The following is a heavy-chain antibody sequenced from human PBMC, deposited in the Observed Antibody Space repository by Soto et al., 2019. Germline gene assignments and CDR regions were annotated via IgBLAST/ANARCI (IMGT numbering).Heavy chain of an antibody. D-gene: IGHD3-3*02. Sequence: PSETLSLTCAVSGDSTNSSHWLHWFRHPPGKGLEWIGQISHNGSTNDNPSLTSRVTISVDKSKNHFSMKLTSVTASETAADYSAARHFWSCPWTDKRLDYWGQGTLVTVSS. CDR1: GDSTNSSHW. CDR2: ISHNGST. J-gene: IGHJ4*02. CDR3: AARHFWSCPWTDKRLDY. V-gene: IGHV4-4*02.